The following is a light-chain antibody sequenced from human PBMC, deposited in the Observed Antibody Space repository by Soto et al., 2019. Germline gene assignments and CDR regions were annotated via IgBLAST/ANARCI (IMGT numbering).Light chain of an antibody. CDR1: QGILSW. Sequence: DIQMTQSPSSVSASVGDRVTITCRASQGILSWLAWYQQKPGEAPRLLIYASSNLQSGVPSRFSGSGSGTDFTLTISSLQPEDFATYYCQQANSFPTTFGPGTRLDIK. CDR3: QQANSFPTT. V-gene: IGKV1-12*01. CDR2: ASS. J-gene: IGKJ3*01.